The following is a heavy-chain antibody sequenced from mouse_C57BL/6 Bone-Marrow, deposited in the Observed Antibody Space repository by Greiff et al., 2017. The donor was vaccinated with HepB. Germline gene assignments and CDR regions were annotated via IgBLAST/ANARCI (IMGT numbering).Heavy chain of an antibody. CDR3: ARSGLRRGY. V-gene: IGHV3-6*01. CDR1: GYSITSGYY. Sequence: EVQLVESGPGLVKPSQSLSLTCSVTGYSITSGYYWNWIRQFPGNKLEWMGYISYDGSNNYNPSLKNRISITRDTSKNQFFLKLNSVTTEDTATYYCARSGLRRGYWGQGTTLTVSS. J-gene: IGHJ2*01. D-gene: IGHD2-4*01. CDR2: ISYDGSN.